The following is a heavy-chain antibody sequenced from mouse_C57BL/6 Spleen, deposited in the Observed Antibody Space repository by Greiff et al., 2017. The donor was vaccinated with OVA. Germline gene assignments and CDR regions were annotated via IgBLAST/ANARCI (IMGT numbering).Heavy chain of an antibody. CDR2: IHPNSGST. CDR1: GYTFTSYW. Sequence: VKLQQPGAELVKPGASVKLSCKASGYTFTSYWMHWVKQRPGQGLEWIGMIHPNSGSTNYNEKFKSKATLTVDKSSSTAYMQLSSLTSEDSAVYYCASYDYDGLFAYWGQGTLVTVSA. CDR3: ASYDYDGLFAY. V-gene: IGHV1-64*01. J-gene: IGHJ3*01. D-gene: IGHD2-4*01.